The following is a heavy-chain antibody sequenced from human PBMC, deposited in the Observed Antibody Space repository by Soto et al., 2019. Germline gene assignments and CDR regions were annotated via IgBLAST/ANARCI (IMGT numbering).Heavy chain of an antibody. Sequence: SETLSLTCTVSGGSISRGYYYWSWIRQPPGKGLEWIGYIYYSGSTNYNPSLKSRVTISVDTSKNQFSLKLSSVTAADTAVYYCARTPSLYSYGIDYWGQGTLVTVSS. V-gene: IGHV4-61*01. CDR2: IYYSGST. CDR3: ARTPSLYSYGIDY. CDR1: GGSISRGYYY. D-gene: IGHD5-18*01. J-gene: IGHJ4*02.